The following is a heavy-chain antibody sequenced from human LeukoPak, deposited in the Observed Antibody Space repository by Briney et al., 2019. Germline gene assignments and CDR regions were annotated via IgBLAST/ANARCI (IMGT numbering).Heavy chain of an antibody. CDR1: GFTFSSYA. CDR3: AKGVAGLLPNFDY. V-gene: IGHV3-23*01. J-gene: IGHJ4*02. D-gene: IGHD6-19*01. CDR2: ISGSGGST. Sequence: GGSLRLSCAASGFTFSSYAMSWVRQAPRKGLEWVSGISGSGGSTYYADSVKGRFTISRDNSKKTLHLQMNSLRAEDTAVYYCAKGVAGLLPNFDYWGQGTLVTVSS.